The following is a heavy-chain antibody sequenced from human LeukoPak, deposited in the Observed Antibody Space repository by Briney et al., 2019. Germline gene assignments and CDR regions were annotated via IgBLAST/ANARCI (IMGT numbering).Heavy chain of an antibody. D-gene: IGHD2-2*02. CDR1: GGSISSGDYY. CDR3: ARDALYCSSTSCYSWFDP. V-gene: IGHV4-30-4*08. J-gene: IGHJ5*02. CDR2: TYYSGST. Sequence: SETLSLTCTVSGGSISSGDYYWSWIRQPPGKGLEWIGYTYYSGSTYYNPSLESRVTISLDTSKNQFSLKLSSVTAADTAVYYCARDALYCSSTSCYSWFDPWGQGTLVTVSS.